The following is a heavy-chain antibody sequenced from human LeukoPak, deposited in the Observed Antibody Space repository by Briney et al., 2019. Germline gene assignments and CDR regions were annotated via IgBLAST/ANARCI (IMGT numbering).Heavy chain of an antibody. CDR3: ARARDYGSGRANAFDI. CDR2: IKRDGSEK. Sequence: GGSLRLSCAASGFTFSSYWMSWVRQAPGKGLEWVANIKRDGSEKYHVDSVKGRLTISRDNTENSLYLQMNSLRAQDTAFYYCARARDYGSGRANAFDIWGQGTMVTVSS. J-gene: IGHJ3*02. V-gene: IGHV3-7*05. D-gene: IGHD3-10*01. CDR1: GFTFSSYW.